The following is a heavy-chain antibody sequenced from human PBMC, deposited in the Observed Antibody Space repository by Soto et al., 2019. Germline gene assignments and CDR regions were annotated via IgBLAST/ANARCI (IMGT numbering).Heavy chain of an antibody. CDR3: AGGGVSTRTFDY. D-gene: IGHD3-3*01. CDR1: GYNFAGYW. V-gene: IGHV5-51*01. Sequence: GESLKISCKGSGYNFAGYWIAWVRQMPGKGLELMGIIYPSDSDTRYRPSFQGQVTISADKSISSAYLQWSSLRASDTAMYYCAGGGVSTRTFDYWGQGTPVTVSS. CDR2: IYPSDSDT. J-gene: IGHJ4*02.